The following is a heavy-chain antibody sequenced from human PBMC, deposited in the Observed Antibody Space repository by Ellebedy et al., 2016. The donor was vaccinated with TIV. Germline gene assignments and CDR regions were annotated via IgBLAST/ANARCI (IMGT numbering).Heavy chain of an antibody. D-gene: IGHD2-15*01. CDR3: ARDHFHCSPNNCAPVTVPNYPAGV. CDR1: GFSFANYA. V-gene: IGHV3-30-3*01. Sequence: GESLKISCAASGFSFANYALTWVRQAPGKGLEWVAMISNDGTGEFYADSVKGRFSIYRDNSENTVYLQMNSLRAEDTAVYYCARDHFHCSPNNCAPVTVPNYPAGVWGRGTLVTVSA. CDR2: ISNDGTGE. J-gene: IGHJ4*02.